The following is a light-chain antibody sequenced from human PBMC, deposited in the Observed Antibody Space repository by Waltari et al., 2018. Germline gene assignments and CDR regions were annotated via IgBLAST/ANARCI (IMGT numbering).Light chain of an antibody. CDR2: AVS. CDR1: HRDLGRYNT. J-gene: IGLJ2*01. Sequence: QSALTQPPSVSGSPGQSVTISCTGTHRDLGRYNTVSWYKQPPGTAPKLMVYAVSNRPSWVPYRFSGSKSGNTASLTSSGLQAEDEADYYCSSYTSSITLLVGGGTKLTVL. CDR3: SSYTSSITLL. V-gene: IGLV2-18*02.